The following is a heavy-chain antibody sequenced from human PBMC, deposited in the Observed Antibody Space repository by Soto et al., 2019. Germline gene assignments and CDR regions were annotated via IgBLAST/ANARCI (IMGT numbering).Heavy chain of an antibody. CDR1: GFTFSSYG. V-gene: IGHV3-30*18. CDR2: ISYDGSNK. D-gene: IGHD3-3*01. J-gene: IGHJ6*02. Sequence: GGSLRLSCAASGFTFSSYGMHWVRQAPGKGLEWVAVISYDGSNKYYADSVKGRFTISRDNSKNTLYLQMNSLRAEDTAVYYCAKAFWSISEWTNYGMDVWGQGTTVTVSS. CDR3: AKAFWSISEWTNYGMDV.